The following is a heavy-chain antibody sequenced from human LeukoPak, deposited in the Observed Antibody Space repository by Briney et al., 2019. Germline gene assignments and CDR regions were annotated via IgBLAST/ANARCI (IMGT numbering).Heavy chain of an antibody. Sequence: PGGTLRLSCAASGLTFSSYAMSWVRQAPGKGLEWVSAISGSGGSTYYAGSVKGRFTISRDNSKNTLYLQMNSLRAEDTAVYYCALMIVVVTDYWGQGTLVTVSS. CDR1: GLTFSSYA. D-gene: IGHD3-22*01. CDR3: ALMIVVVTDY. CDR2: ISGSGGST. V-gene: IGHV3-23*01. J-gene: IGHJ4*02.